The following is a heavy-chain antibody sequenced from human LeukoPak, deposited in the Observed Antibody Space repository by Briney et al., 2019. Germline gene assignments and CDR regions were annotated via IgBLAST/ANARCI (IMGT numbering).Heavy chain of an antibody. V-gene: IGHV3-21*01. J-gene: IGHJ6*03. CDR3: ARDVYYYMDA. CDR2: ISSTSTYI. CDR1: GFTFSSYS. Sequence: GGSLRLSCAASGFTFSSYSMNWVRQAPGKGLEWVSSISSTSTYIYYADSVKGRFTISRDNAKNSLFLQMNSLRAGDTAVYYCARDVYYYMDAWGKGTTVTVSS.